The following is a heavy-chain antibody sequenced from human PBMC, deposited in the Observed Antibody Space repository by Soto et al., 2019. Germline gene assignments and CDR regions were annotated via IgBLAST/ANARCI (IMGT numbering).Heavy chain of an antibody. CDR3: AREVSLWVGAAGYFDS. Sequence: QVHLAESGGGVVQPGRSLRLSCAASGFTFSNYPMNWVRQAPGKGLEWVAVISYDGNTNHYADAEKGRCTIAKDKPRNSLYLKMNSLRVKNTAVYYGAREVSLWVGAAGYFDSWGQGAQVTGSS. CDR2: ISYDGNTN. D-gene: IGHD6-25*01. CDR1: GFTFSNYP. J-gene: IGHJ4*02. V-gene: IGHV3-30*04.